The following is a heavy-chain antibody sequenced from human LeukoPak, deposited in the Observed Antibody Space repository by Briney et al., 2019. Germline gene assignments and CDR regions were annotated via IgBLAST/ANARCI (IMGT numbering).Heavy chain of an antibody. Sequence: GGSLRLSCSASGFAFSSYAMTWVRQAPGKGLEWVSGISGSGGSTYYADSVKGRFTISRDNSRNTLYLQMNSLRAADTAVYYCAKGLNYESSAAFDYWGQGTLVTVSS. J-gene: IGHJ4*02. CDR2: ISGSGGST. CDR1: GFAFSSYA. D-gene: IGHD3-22*01. V-gene: IGHV3-23*01. CDR3: AKGLNYESSAAFDY.